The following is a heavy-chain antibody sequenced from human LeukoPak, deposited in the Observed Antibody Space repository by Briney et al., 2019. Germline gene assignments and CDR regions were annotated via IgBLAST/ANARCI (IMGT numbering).Heavy chain of an antibody. V-gene: IGHV3-74*01. J-gene: IGHJ6*02. D-gene: IGHD2-2*01. CDR3: AKDLGRMPTRGFDV. CDR2: IKGDGSDP. CDR1: VFTFRHYW. Sequence: PGGPLRLSCAASVFTFRHYWTHWARRGRGKGRVGVTHIKGDGSDPSYADSVKGRFTISRDNSKSTLYLQMNSLRAEDTAVYYCAKDLGRMPTRGFDVWGQGTTVAVSS.